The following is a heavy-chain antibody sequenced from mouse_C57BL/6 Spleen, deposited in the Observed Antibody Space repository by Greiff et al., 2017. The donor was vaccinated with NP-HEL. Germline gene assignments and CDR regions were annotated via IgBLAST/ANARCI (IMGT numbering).Heavy chain of an antibody. CDR2: ISGGGGNT. V-gene: IGHV5-9*01. D-gene: IGHD2-4*01. CDR3: ARHADYDYSAWFAY. Sequence: EVQRVESGGGLVKPGGSLKLSCAASGFTFSSYTMSWVRQTPEKRLEWVATISGGGGNTYYPDSVKGRFTISEDNAKNTLYLQMSSLRSEDTALYYCARHADYDYSAWFAYWGQGTLVTVSA. CDR1: GFTFSSYT. J-gene: IGHJ3*01.